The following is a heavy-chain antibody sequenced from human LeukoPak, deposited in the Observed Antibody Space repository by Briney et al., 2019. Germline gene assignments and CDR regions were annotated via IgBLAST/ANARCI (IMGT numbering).Heavy chain of an antibody. CDR2: ISGSGGST. V-gene: IGHV3-23*01. Sequence: GGSLRLSCAASGFTFSTYAMSWVRQAPGKGLEWVSAISGSGGSTYYADSVKGRFTISRDNSKNTLYLQMDSLRADDTAVYYCAKGSRDGYNSYWYFDLWGRGTLVTVSS. D-gene: IGHD5-24*01. CDR1: GFTFSTYA. CDR3: AKGSRDGYNSYWYFDL. J-gene: IGHJ2*01.